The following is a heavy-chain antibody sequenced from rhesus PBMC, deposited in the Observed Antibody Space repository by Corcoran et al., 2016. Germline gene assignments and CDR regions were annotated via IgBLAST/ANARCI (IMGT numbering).Heavy chain of an antibody. CDR2: MDGKRAST. D-gene: IGHD3-28*01. CDR3: ATNNPYYYDSGSGRFDV. V-gene: IGHV4-73*01. Sequence: QVKLQQWGEGLVKPSETLSLTCAVYGGSISGYYYWSWIRQAPGKGLEWIGNMDGKRASTNSNHSLKNRGTISKDTSKNQFSLKLSSVTAADTAVYYCATNNPYYYDSGSGRFDVWGPGVLVTVSS. J-gene: IGHJ5-1*01. CDR1: GGSISGYYY.